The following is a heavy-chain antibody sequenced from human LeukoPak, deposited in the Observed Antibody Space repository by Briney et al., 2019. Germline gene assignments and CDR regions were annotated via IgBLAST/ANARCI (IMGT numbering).Heavy chain of an antibody. V-gene: IGHV4-59*01. J-gene: IGHJ4*02. CDR1: GGSISNYY. CDR2: ISYSGST. D-gene: IGHD6-13*01. CDR3: ARAAAAGQDY. Sequence: SETLSLTCTVSGGSISNYYWSWIRQPPGKGPEWIGYISYSGSTNYNPSLRSRVTISVDTSKNQFSLNLRSVTAADTAVYYCARAAAAGQDYWGQGTLVTVSS.